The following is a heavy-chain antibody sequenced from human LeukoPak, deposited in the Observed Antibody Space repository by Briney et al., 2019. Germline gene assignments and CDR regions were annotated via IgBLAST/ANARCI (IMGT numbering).Heavy chain of an antibody. V-gene: IGHV3-21*01. CDR1: GFTFSSYT. D-gene: IGHD3-9*01. CDR3: ARDGDMLTDYYVHEYDY. CDR2: ISSSSSYI. Sequence: GGSLRLSCAASGFTFSSYTMKWVRQAPGKGLEWVSSISSSSSYIYYADSVKGRFTISRDNAKNSLFLQMNRLRAEDTAVYFCARDGDMLTDYYVHEYDYWGQGTLVTVSS. J-gene: IGHJ4*02.